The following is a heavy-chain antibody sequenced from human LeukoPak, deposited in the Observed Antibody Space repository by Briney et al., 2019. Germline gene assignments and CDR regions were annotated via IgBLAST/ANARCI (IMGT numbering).Heavy chain of an antibody. CDR1: GFTFSSYW. D-gene: IGHD3-22*01. CDR2: IKQDGSKK. V-gene: IGHV3-7*04. CDR3: ARDSSGYYYPDAFDI. J-gene: IGHJ3*02. Sequence: GGSLRLSCAASGFTFSSYWMSWVRQAPGKGLEWVANIKQDGSKKYYVDSVKGRFTISRDNAKNSLYLQMNSLGAEDTAVYYCARDSSGYYYPDAFDIWGQGTMVTVSS.